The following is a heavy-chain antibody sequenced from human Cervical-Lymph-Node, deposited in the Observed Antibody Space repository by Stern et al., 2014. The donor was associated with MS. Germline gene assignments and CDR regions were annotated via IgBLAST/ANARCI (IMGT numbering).Heavy chain of an antibody. J-gene: IGHJ3*02. CDR3: VYAPPGDFLEDAFDI. CDR2: IYWDGDK. CDR1: RLPLTTNGLA. Sequence: QITLKESGPTLLTPPPPPPLPPPSSRLPLTTNGLALRRLPPTPPNALEFLALIYWDGDKRYNPSLKRRLTITTDTSQSQVVLKMTSLDPVDTATYYCVYAPPGDFLEDAFDIWGQGTMVTISS. V-gene: IGHV2-5*02. D-gene: IGHD4-17*01.